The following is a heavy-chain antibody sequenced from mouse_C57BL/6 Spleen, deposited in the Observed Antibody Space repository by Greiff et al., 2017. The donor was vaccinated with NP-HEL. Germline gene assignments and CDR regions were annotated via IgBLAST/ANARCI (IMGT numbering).Heavy chain of an antibody. V-gene: IGHV5-17*01. CDR1: GFTFSDYG. J-gene: IGHJ1*03. Sequence: EVQLQESGGGLVKPGGSLKLSCAASGFTFSDYGMHWVRQAPEKGLEWVAYISSGSSTIYYADTVKGRFTISRDNAKNTLFLQMTSLRSEDTAMYYCASPSSPHWYFDVWGTGTTVTVSS. CDR3: ASPSSPHWYFDV. CDR2: ISSGSSTI. D-gene: IGHD1-1*01.